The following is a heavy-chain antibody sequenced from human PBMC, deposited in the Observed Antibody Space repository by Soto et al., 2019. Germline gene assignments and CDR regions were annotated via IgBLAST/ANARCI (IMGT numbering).Heavy chain of an antibody. D-gene: IGHD6-19*01. J-gene: IGHJ4*02. CDR2: IYWDDDK. Sequence: GSGPTLVNPTQTLTLTCTFSGFSLSTNGVGVGWIRQPPGKTLEWLVLIYWDDDKRYSPSLKNRLTITKDTSKNQVVLTMTNMDPVDTATYYCAHGSGWLFDYWGPGTLVTVSS. V-gene: IGHV2-5*02. CDR3: AHGSGWLFDY. CDR1: GFSLSTNGVG.